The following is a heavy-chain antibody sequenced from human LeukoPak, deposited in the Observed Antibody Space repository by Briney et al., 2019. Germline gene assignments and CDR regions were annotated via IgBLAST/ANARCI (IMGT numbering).Heavy chain of an antibody. J-gene: IGHJ4*02. CDR1: GFTFSSYG. V-gene: IGHV3-33*01. D-gene: IGHD3-10*01. CDR2: IWYDGSNK. Sequence: GRSLRLSCAASGFTFSSYGMHWVRQAPGKGLEWVAVIWYDGSNKYYADSVKGRFTISRDNSKNTLYLQMNSLRAEDTAVYYCARGLSWFGEFDYWGQGTLVTVSS. CDR3: ARGLSWFGEFDY.